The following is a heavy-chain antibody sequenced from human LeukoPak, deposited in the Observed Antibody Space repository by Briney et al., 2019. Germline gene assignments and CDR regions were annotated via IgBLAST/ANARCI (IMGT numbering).Heavy chain of an antibody. V-gene: IGHV4-39*07. CDR2: VYFDGGT. J-gene: IGHJ5*02. D-gene: IGHD3-9*01. CDR1: GGSVTSGIYH. Sequence: TETLSLTCTVSGGSVTSGIYHWGWIRQSPGKGLEWIGSVYFDGGTHYNPSLQSRVTVSIDTSKNQFSLKLSSVTAADTAVYYCARGIQYYDILTGYYRSRWFDPWGQGTLVTVSS. CDR3: ARGIQYYDILTGYYRSRWFDP.